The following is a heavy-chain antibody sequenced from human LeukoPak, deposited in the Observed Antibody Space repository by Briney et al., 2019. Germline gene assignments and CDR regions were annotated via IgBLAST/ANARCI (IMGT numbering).Heavy chain of an antibody. CDR3: ARGDEQQLAYYFDY. V-gene: IGHV1-18*01. CDR1: GYTFTSYG. D-gene: IGHD6-13*01. CDR2: ISAYNGNT. Sequence: GPSVKVSCKASGYTFTSYGISWVRQAPGQGLEWRGWISAYNGNTNYAQKLQGRVTMTTDTSTSTAYMELRSLRSDDTAVYYCARGDEQQLAYYFDYWGQGTLVTVSS. J-gene: IGHJ4*02.